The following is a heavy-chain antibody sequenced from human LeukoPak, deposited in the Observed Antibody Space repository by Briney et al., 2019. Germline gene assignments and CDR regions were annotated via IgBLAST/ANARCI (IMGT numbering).Heavy chain of an antibody. CDR1: GFTFSSYS. CDR2: ISSSSSYI. CDR3: AGGGVPAASRY. J-gene: IGHJ4*02. D-gene: IGHD2-2*01. V-gene: IGHV3-21*01. Sequence: GGSLRLSCAASGFTFSSYSMNWVRQAPGKGLEWVSSISSSSSYIYYADSVKGRFTISRDNAKNSLSLQMNSLRAEDTAVYYCAGGGVPAASRYWGQGTPVTVSS.